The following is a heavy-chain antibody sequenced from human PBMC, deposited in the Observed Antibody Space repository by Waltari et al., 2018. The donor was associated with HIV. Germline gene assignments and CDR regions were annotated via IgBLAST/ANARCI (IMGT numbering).Heavy chain of an antibody. CDR3: ARDLNTIFGVDPYYYGMDV. J-gene: IGHJ6*02. Sequence: QVQLVQSGAEVKKPGSSVKVSCKASGGTFSSYAISWVRQAPGQGLEWMGGIIPIFGTANYAQKFQGRVTITADESTSTAYMELSSLRSEDTAVYYCARDLNTIFGVDPYYYGMDVWGQGTTVTISS. D-gene: IGHD3-3*01. CDR1: GGTFSSYA. V-gene: IGHV1-69*01. CDR2: IIPIFGTA.